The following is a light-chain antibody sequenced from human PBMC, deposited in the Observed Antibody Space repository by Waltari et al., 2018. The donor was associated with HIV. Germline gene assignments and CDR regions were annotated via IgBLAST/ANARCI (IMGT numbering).Light chain of an antibody. CDR1: VLAKQF. CDR2: KDT. J-gene: IGLJ2*01. CDR3: QSADTSGTSVL. V-gene: IGLV3-25*03. Sequence: SSDLTQSPSLSVSPGQTAKITCSGDVLAKQFAFWYHRKPGQAPLLLIYKDTERPSKIPERFSASTSGTTVTLTISGVRAEDEAEHFCQSADTSGTSVLFGGGTTLTVL.